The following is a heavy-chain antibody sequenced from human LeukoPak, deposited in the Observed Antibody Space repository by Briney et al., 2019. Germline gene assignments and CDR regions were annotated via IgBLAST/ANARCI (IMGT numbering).Heavy chain of an antibody. V-gene: IGHV1-8*01. D-gene: IGHD2-15*01. CDR2: MNPNSGNT. Sequence: ASVKVSCKASGYTFTSYDINWVRQATGQGLEWMGWMNPNSGNTGYAQKFQGRVTMTRNTSISTAYVELSSLRSEDTAVYYCARGYCSGGSCYQYYFDYWGQGTLVTVSS. J-gene: IGHJ4*02. CDR3: ARGYCSGGSCYQYYFDY. CDR1: GYTFTSYD.